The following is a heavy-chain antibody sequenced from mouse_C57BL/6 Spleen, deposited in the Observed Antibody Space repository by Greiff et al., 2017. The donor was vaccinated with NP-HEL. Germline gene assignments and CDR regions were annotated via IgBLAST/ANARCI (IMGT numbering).Heavy chain of an antibody. CDR1: GFTFSDYG. J-gene: IGHJ2*01. Sequence: EVKLEESGGGLVKPGGSLKLSCAASGFTFSDYGMHWVRQAPEKGLEWVAYISSGSSTIYYADTVKGRFTISRDNAKNTLFLQMTSLRSEDTAMYYCATYGNYGYFDYWGQGTTLTVSS. V-gene: IGHV5-17*01. D-gene: IGHD2-1*01. CDR3: ATYGNYGYFDY. CDR2: ISSGSSTI.